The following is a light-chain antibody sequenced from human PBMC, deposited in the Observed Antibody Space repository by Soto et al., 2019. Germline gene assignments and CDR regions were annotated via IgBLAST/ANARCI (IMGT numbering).Light chain of an antibody. CDR3: QQSYSTPPT. Sequence: DIQITQSPSSLSASVGDRVTITCRASQSISSHLNWYQQKPGKAPKLLIYAASSLHSGVPSRFSGSGSGTDFTLTISSLQPEDFETYYCQQSYSTPPTFGQGTQVDIK. CDR1: QSISSH. J-gene: IGKJ1*01. CDR2: AAS. V-gene: IGKV1-39*01.